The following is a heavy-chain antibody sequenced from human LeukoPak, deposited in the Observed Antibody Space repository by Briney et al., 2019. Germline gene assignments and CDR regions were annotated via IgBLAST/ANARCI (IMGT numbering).Heavy chain of an antibody. CDR3: ASDEYYDILTGLWTYGMDV. Sequence: SETLSLTCAVYGGSFSGYYWSWIRQPPGKGLEWIGEINHSGSTNYNPSLKSRVTISVDTSKNQFSLKLSSVTAADTAVYYCASDEYYDILTGLWTYGMDVWGQGTTVTVSS. J-gene: IGHJ6*02. V-gene: IGHV4-34*01. CDR2: INHSGST. D-gene: IGHD3-9*01. CDR1: GGSFSGYY.